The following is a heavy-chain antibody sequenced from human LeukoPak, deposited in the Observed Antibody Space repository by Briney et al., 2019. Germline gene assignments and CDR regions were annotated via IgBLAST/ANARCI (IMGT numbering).Heavy chain of an antibody. CDR1: GYIFTNYA. Sequence: ASVKVSCKASGYIFTNYAMNWVRQAPGQGLEWMGRINTNAGNPTYAQGFTGRFVFSLDTSVSTAYLQISSLKAEDTAIYYCARHYRDYGGNWFDPWGQGTLVTVSS. V-gene: IGHV7-4-1*02. CDR2: INTNAGNP. CDR3: ARHYRDYGGNWFDP. D-gene: IGHD4-23*01. J-gene: IGHJ5*02.